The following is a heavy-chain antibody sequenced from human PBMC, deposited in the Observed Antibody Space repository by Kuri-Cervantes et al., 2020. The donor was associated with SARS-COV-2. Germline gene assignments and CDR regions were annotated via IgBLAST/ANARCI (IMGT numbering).Heavy chain of an antibody. CDR1: GFTFSSYG. V-gene: IGHV3-33*08. CDR3: ARDLPYYYDSRCYDFDY. Sequence: GGSLRLSCAASGFTFSSYGMHWVRQAPGKGLEWVAVIWYDGSNKYYADSVKGRFTISRDNSKNTLYLQMISLRAEDTAVYYCARDLPYYYDSRCYDFDYWGQGTLVTVSS. J-gene: IGHJ4*02. D-gene: IGHD3-22*01. CDR2: IWYDGSNK.